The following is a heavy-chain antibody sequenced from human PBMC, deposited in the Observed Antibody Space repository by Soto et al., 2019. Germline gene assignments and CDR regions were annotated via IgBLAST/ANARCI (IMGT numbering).Heavy chain of an antibody. CDR2: ISYDSSNK. D-gene: IGHD2-15*01. V-gene: IGHV3-30*18. CDR3: AKLVIGYCSGNTCDDY. J-gene: IGHJ4*02. CDR1: GFTFSYG. Sequence: VQLLESGGGLIQSGGSLRLSCAASGFTFSYGIHWLRQAAGKGLEWVAYISYDSSNKFYGDSVKGRFTISRDNSNNTLFLQMNSLRAEDTAVYYCAKLVIGYCSGNTCDDYWGQGTLVAVSS.